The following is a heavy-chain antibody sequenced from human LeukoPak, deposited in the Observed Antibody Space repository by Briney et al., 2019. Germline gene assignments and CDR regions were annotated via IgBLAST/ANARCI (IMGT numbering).Heavy chain of an antibody. Sequence: KPGGSLRLSCAASGFTFSSYSMNWVRQAPGKGLEWVSSISSSSSYIYYADSVKGRFTSSRDNAKNSLYLQMNSLRAEDTAVYYCARDPGATTGYWGQGTLVTVSS. V-gene: IGHV3-21*01. CDR1: GFTFSSYS. J-gene: IGHJ4*02. D-gene: IGHD1-26*01. CDR3: ARDPGATTGY. CDR2: ISSSSSYI.